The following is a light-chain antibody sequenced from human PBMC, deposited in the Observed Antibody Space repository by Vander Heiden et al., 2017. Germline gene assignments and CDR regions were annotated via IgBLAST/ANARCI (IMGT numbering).Light chain of an antibody. Sequence: QSVLTQPPSVSGAPGQRVTISCTGSSSNIGAGYDVHWYQQLPGTAPKPRIYGNSNRPSGVPDRFSGSKSGTSAALAITGLQAEDEADYYCQSYDSSLSGSVVFGGGTKLTVL. J-gene: IGLJ2*01. CDR3: QSYDSSLSGSVV. V-gene: IGLV1-40*01. CDR2: GNS. CDR1: SSNIGAGYD.